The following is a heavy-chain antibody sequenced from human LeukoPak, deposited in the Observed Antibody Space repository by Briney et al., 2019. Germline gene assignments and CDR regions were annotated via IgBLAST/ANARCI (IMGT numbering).Heavy chain of an antibody. D-gene: IGHD3-22*01. J-gene: IGHJ4*02. CDR2: ISDNEGI. CDR1: SESFSGGY. CDR3: ARGLDRSKTGY. V-gene: IGHV4-34*01. Sequence: SETLSLTCSVYSESFSGGYWSWIRQPPGKGLDWIGEISDNEGIKYNPSLKSRVTISVDTSKNQFSLKLTSVTAADTAVYYCARGLDRSKTGYWGQGSLVTVSS.